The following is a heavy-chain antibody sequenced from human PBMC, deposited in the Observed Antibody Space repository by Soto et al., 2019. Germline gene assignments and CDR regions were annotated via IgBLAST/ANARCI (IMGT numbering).Heavy chain of an antibody. D-gene: IGHD3-22*01. J-gene: IGHJ5*02. CDR3: ARETYDSSGYAWFDP. Sequence: EVQLVESGGGLVQPGGSLRLSCAASGFTFSSYWMSWVRQAPGKGLEWVANIKQDGSEKYYVDSVKGRFTISRDNAKNSLYLQMNSLRAEDTAVYYCARETYDSSGYAWFDPWGQGTLVTVSS. CDR1: GFTFSSYW. CDR2: IKQDGSEK. V-gene: IGHV3-7*01.